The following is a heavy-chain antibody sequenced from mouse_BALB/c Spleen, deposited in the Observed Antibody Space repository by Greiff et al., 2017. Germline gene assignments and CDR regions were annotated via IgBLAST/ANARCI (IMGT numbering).Heavy chain of an antibody. V-gene: IGHV1-39*01. CDR1: GYSFTGYN. Sequence: VQLKESGPELEKPGASVKISCKASGYSFTGYNMNWVKQSIGKSLEWIGNIDPYYGGTSYNQKFKGKATLTVDKSSSTAYMQLKSLTSEDSAVYYCARWAYPGSFFDYWGQGTTLTVSS. CDR3: ARWAYPGSFFDY. CDR2: IDPYYGGT. J-gene: IGHJ2*01. D-gene: IGHD1-1*01.